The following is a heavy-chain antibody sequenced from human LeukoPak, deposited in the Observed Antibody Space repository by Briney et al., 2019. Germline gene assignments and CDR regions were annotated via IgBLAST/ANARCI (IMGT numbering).Heavy chain of an antibody. CDR1: GFTFSSFE. D-gene: IGHD2-15*01. J-gene: IGHJ4*02. CDR2: ISSGGSTR. V-gene: IGHV3-48*03. Sequence: GGSLRLSCAASGFTFSSFEINWVRQAPGKGLEWVSYISSGGSTRYYADSVKGRFTISRDSAKNSLYLQMNSLRAEDTAVYYCAREGGWTFDYWGQGTLVTVSS. CDR3: AREGGWTFDY.